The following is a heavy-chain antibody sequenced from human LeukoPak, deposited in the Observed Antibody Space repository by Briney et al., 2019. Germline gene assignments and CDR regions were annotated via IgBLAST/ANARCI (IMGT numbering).Heavy chain of an antibody. CDR1: GGSISSSGYY. Sequence: KPPETLSLTCTVSGGSISSSGYYWGWIRQPPGKGLEWIGSIYYTGTTYYNPSLKSRVTISVDTSKNQFSLKLSSVTAADTAVYYCARPGRAGTMLFFDFWGQGTLVTVSS. CDR3: ARPGRAGTMLFFDF. CDR2: IYYTGTT. D-gene: IGHD3-16*01. V-gene: IGHV4-39*01. J-gene: IGHJ4*02.